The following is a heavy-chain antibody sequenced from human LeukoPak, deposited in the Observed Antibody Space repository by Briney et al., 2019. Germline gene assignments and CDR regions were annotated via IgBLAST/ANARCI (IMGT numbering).Heavy chain of an antibody. V-gene: IGHV4-59*01. J-gene: IGHJ4*02. D-gene: IGHD5-18*01. CDR2: IYYSGST. CDR3: ARARDGYSYGYLGY. CDR1: GGSISSYY. Sequence: SETLSLTCTVSGGSISSYYWSWIRQPPGKGLEWIGYIYYSGSTNYNPSLKRRVTISVDTSKNQFSLKLSSVTAADTAVYYCARARDGYSYGYLGYWGQGTLVTVSS.